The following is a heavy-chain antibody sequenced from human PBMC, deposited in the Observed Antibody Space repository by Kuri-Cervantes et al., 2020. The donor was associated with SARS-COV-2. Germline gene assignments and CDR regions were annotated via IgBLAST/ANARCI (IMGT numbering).Heavy chain of an antibody. CDR3: ARDQGSSGADFDY. V-gene: IGHV3-23*01. J-gene: IGHJ4*02. CDR1: GFTFSSYA. D-gene: IGHD6-6*01. CDR2: ISGSGGST. Sequence: GESLKISCAASGFTFSSYAMSWVRQAPGKGLEWVSAISGSGGSTYYADSVKSRFTISRDNSKNTLYLQMNSLRAEDTAVYYCARDQGSSGADFDYWGQGTLVTVPS.